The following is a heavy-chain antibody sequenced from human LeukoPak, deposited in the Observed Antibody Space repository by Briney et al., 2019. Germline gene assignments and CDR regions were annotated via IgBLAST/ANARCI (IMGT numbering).Heavy chain of an antibody. Sequence: SETLSLTCTVSGASLSNYYWSWIRQPAGKGLEWIGRVYTSGSTYYNPSLKSRVTISLDKWKNQFFLKLSSVTAADTAVYYCAGRDYWGQGTLVTVSS. CDR3: AGRDY. D-gene: IGHD1-26*01. CDR1: GASLSNYY. J-gene: IGHJ4*02. V-gene: IGHV4-4*07. CDR2: VYTSGST.